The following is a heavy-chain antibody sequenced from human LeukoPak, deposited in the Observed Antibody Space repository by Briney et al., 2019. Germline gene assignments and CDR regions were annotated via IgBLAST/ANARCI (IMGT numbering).Heavy chain of an antibody. V-gene: IGHV4-34*01. J-gene: IGHJ4*02. CDR2: INHSGST. Sequence: LETLSLTGAVYGGSFSGYYWSWIRQRPGKGLEWIGEINHSGSTNYNPSLKSRVTISVDTSKNQFSLKLSSVTAADTAVYYCASTSCDYDILTGYYNWGQGTLVTVSS. CDR1: GGSFSGYY. CDR3: ASTSCDYDILTGYYN. D-gene: IGHD3-9*01.